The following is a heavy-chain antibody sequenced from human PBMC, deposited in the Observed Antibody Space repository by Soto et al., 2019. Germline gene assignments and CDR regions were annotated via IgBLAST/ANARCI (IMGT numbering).Heavy chain of an antibody. Sequence: SETLSLICAVYGGSFSGYYWSWVRQPPGKGLEWIGEINHRGRTNHNPSLKSRVTISVDTSKSQFSLKLSSVTAADTAVYYCARGDFLSDYWGQGTLVTVSS. V-gene: IGHV4-34*01. D-gene: IGHD3-3*01. CDR2: INHRGRT. CDR1: GGSFSGYY. J-gene: IGHJ4*02. CDR3: ARGDFLSDY.